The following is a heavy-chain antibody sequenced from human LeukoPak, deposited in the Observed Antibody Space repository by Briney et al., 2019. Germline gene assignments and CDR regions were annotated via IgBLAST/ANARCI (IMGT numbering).Heavy chain of an antibody. Sequence: ASVKVSCKASGYTFTSYDINWVRQATGQGLEWMGWMNPNSGNTGYAQKFQGRVTMTRNTSISTAYMELSSLRSEDTAVYYCARDNRGAEAFDIWGQGTMVTVSS. D-gene: IGHD2/OR15-2a*01. CDR3: ARDNRGAEAFDI. CDR2: MNPNSGNT. V-gene: IGHV1-8*01. J-gene: IGHJ3*02. CDR1: GYTFTSYD.